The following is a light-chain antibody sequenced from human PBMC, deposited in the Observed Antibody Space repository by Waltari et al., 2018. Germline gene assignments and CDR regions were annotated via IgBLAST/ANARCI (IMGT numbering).Light chain of an antibody. CDR1: SSDVGGYNY. J-gene: IGLJ3*02. Sequence: QSALTQPASVSGSPGQSITISCTGTSSDVGGYNYVSWYQQHPGKAPKLMIYDVSNRPSGVSNPFSGSKSGNTASLTISGLQAEDEADYYCSSYTRSSTWVFGGGTKLTVL. CDR2: DVS. V-gene: IGLV2-14*03. CDR3: SSYTRSSTWV.